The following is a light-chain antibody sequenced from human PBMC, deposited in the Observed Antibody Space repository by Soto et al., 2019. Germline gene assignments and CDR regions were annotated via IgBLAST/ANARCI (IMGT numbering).Light chain of an antibody. CDR1: RSFASSY. CDR2: GAS. Sequence: EIVLTQSTVTLSLSPGERAILSCRASRSFASSYLGWYQQKAGEAPRLVSYGASTRGTGSRDRLSGRGAAPDFPLTISRLDPLDSAVYYCKHYYSFPPYTIDQGPKVDSK. CDR3: KHYYSFPPYT. V-gene: IGKV3-20*01. J-gene: IGKJ2*01.